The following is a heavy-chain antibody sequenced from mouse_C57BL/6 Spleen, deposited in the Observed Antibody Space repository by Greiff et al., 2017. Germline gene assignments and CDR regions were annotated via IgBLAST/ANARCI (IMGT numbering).Heavy chain of an antibody. V-gene: IGHV1-81*01. Sequence: LVESGAELARPGASVKLSCKASGYTFTSYGISWVKQRTGQGLEWIGEIYPSSGNTYYNEKFKGKATLTADKSSSTAYMGLRSLTSEDSAVYFCARYGNPDYYAMDYWGQGTSVTVSS. CDR3: ARYGNPDYYAMDY. CDR2: IYPSSGNT. J-gene: IGHJ4*01. CDR1: GYTFTSYG. D-gene: IGHD2-1*01.